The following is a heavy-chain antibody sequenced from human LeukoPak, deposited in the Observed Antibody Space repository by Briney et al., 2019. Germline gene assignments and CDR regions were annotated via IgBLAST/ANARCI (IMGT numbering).Heavy chain of an antibody. V-gene: IGHV4-39*07. CDR2: IYYSGST. Sequence: SETLSLTCTVSGGSISSSSYYWGWIRQPPGKGLEWIGSIYYSGSTYYNPSLKSRVTISVDTSKNQFSLKLSSVTAADTAVYYCARDRGDCSSTSCYPSAPYGMDVWGQGTTVTVSS. D-gene: IGHD2-2*01. CDR1: GGSISSSSYY. J-gene: IGHJ6*02. CDR3: ARDRGDCSSTSCYPSAPYGMDV.